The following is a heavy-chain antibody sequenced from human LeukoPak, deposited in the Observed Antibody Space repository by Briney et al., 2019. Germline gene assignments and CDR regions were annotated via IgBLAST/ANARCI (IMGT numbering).Heavy chain of an antibody. CDR3: AKRWYTKNAFDG. D-gene: IGHD1-14*01. CDR2: IRYDGSNK. CDR1: GFTFSSYG. V-gene: IGHV3-30*02. J-gene: IGHJ3*01. Sequence: SGGSLRLSCAASGFTFSSYGMHWVRQAPGKGLEWVAFIRYDGSNKYYADSVKGRFTISRDNSKNTLYLQMNSLRAEDTAVYYCAKRWYTKNAFDGCGQGTMVTVSS.